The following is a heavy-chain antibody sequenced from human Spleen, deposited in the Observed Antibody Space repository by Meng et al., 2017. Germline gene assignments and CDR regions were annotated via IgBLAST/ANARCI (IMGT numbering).Heavy chain of an antibody. D-gene: IGHD3-22*01. CDR3: ARLTSQYYYDSIGY. V-gene: IGHV5-51*01. CDR1: GYSFINYW. CDR2: IYPGDSDT. Sequence: GESLKISCKASGYSFINYWIGWVRQRPGKGLEWMGIIYPGDSDTRYSPSFQGQVTISADKSISTAYLQWSSLKASDTAMYYCARLTSQYYYDSIGYWGQGTLVTVSS. J-gene: IGHJ4*02.